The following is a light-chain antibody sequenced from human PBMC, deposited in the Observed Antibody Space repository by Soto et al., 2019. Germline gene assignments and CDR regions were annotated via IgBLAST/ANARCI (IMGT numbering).Light chain of an antibody. CDR3: GTWDNSLSTVL. Sequence: QSVLTQTPSVSAAPGQKVNISCSGSSSNIGNNYVSWYQQVSGTAAKLLIYENNKRPSGIPDRFSGSKSGTSATLGISGLQTGDEADYYCGTWDNSLSTVLFGGGTKLTVL. CDR1: SSNIGNNY. J-gene: IGLJ2*01. CDR2: ENN. V-gene: IGLV1-51*01.